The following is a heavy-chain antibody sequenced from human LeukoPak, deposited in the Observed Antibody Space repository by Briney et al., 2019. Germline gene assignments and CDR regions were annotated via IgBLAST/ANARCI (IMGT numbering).Heavy chain of an antibody. CDR3: ARNIIGLLWFEVLLEPGFDY. CDR1: GYTFTGYY. V-gene: IGHV1-2*02. CDR2: INPHSGGT. D-gene: IGHD3-10*01. Sequence: GASVKVSCKASGYTFTGYYMHWVRQAPGQGLEWMGWINPHSGGTNYAQKFQARVTMTRDTSINTAYIELSRLRSDDTAVYYCARNIIGLLWFEVLLEPGFDYWGEGTLVTVSS. J-gene: IGHJ4*02.